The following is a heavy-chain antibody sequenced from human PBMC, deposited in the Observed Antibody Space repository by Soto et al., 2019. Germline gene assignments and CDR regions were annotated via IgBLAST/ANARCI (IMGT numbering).Heavy chain of an antibody. V-gene: IGHV1-3*05. D-gene: IGHD1-26*01. CDR2: INAGNGNT. CDR3: ARVLVGATPVDY. Sequence: QVQLVQSGAEEKKPGASVKVSCKASGYTFTSYAMHWMRQAPGQRLEWMGWINAGNGNTKYSQKFQGRVTITRDTSASTAYMELSSLRSEATAVYYCARVLVGATPVDYWGQGTLVTVSS. CDR1: GYTFTSYA. J-gene: IGHJ4*02.